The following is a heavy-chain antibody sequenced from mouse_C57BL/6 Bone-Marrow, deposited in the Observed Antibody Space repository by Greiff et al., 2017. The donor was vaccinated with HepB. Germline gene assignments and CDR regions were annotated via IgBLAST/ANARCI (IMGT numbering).Heavy chain of an antibody. CDR2: IWSDGST. D-gene: IGHD1-1*01. CDR3: ARHGSSSYYYAMDY. J-gene: IGHJ4*01. V-gene: IGHV2-6-1*01. Sequence: VQLVESGPGLVAPSQSLSITCTVSGFSLTSYGVHWVRQPPGKGLEWLVVIWSDGSTTYNSALKSRLSISKDNSKSQVFLKMNSLQTDDTAMYYCARHGSSSYYYAMDYWGQGTSVTVSS. CDR1: GFSLTSYG.